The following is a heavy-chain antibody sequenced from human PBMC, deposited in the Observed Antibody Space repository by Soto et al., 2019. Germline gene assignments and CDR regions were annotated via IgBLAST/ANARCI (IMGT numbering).Heavy chain of an antibody. Sequence: ASVKVSCKASGGTFSSYAISWVRQAPGQGLEWMGGIIPIFGTANYAQKFQGRVTITADKSTSTAYMELSSLRSEDTAVYYCARAGYDSSGYDIEDVWGQGTTVTVSS. CDR1: GGTFSSYA. CDR2: IIPIFGTA. V-gene: IGHV1-69*06. J-gene: IGHJ6*02. CDR3: ARAGYDSSGYDIEDV. D-gene: IGHD3-22*01.